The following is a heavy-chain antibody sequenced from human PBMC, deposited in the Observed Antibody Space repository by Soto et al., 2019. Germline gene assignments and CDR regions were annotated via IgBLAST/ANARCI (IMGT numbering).Heavy chain of an antibody. CDR1: GGAISGYC. Sequence: SETLSLTCTVAGGAISGYCWSWIRQPPGKGLEWIGYIYYSGSTNYNPSLKSRVTISVDTSKNQFSLKLSSLRSEDTAVYYCARGPWITMIVVVITQGDSYYGMDVWGQGTTLTVSS. CDR3: ARGPWITMIVVVITQGDSYYGMDV. J-gene: IGHJ6*02. V-gene: IGHV4-59*01. CDR2: IYYSGST. D-gene: IGHD3-22*01.